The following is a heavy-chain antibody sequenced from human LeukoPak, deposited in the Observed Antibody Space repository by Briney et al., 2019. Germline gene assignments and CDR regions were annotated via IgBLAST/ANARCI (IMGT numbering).Heavy chain of an antibody. Sequence: GASVKVSCKXSGYTFTNYDINWVRQATGQGLEWMGYMSPNSGNSAYAQKFQGRVTITTDASISTAYMELSGLRSEDTALYYCAREGLDYWGQGTLVTVSS. CDR2: MSPNSGNS. J-gene: IGHJ4*02. CDR1: GYTFTNYD. V-gene: IGHV1-8*03. CDR3: AREGLDY.